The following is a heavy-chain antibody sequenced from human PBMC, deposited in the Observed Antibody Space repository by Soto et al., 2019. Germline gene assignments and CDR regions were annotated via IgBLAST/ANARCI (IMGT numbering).Heavy chain of an antibody. J-gene: IGHJ5*02. CDR2: IIPIFGTA. CDR3: AREGYYDSSGSWYWFDP. V-gene: IGHV1-69*13. CDR1: GGTFSSYA. Sequence: SVKVSCKASGGTFSSYAISWVRQAPGQGLEWMGGIIPIFGTANYAQKFQGRVTITADESTSTAYMELSSLRSEDTAVYYCAREGYYDSSGSWYWFDPWGQGTLVTVLL. D-gene: IGHD3-22*01.